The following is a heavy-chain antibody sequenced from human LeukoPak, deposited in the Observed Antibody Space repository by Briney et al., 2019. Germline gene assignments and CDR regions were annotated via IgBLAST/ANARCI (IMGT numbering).Heavy chain of an antibody. J-gene: IGHJ4*02. V-gene: IGHV1-18*01. D-gene: IGHD3-3*01. CDR3: ARAVGEYYDFWSGYYTSTHSSKYFDY. CDR1: GYTFTSYG. Sequence: GASVKVSCKASGYTFTSYGISWVRQAPGQGLEWMGWISAYNGNTNYAQKLQGRVTMTTDTSTSTAYMELRSLRSDDTAVYYCARAVGEYYDFWSGYYTSTHSSKYFDYWGQGTLVTVSS. CDR2: ISAYNGNT.